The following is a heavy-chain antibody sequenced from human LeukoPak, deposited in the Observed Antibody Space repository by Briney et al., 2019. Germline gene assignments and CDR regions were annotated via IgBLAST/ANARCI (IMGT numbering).Heavy chain of an antibody. V-gene: IGHV3-23*01. CDR1: GFAFSSYG. CDR2: ISDSGVGT. D-gene: IGHD3-3*01. CDR3: AKIGRSYDFWTGYYEEEVDYMDV. Sequence: GGSLRLSCAAFGFAFSSYGMNWVRQAPGKGLEWVSGISDSGVGTKHADSVKGRFTISRDNSKNTLYLQMNSLRAEDTAVYYCAKIGRSYDFWTGYYEEEVDYMDVWGKGTTVTVSS. J-gene: IGHJ6*03.